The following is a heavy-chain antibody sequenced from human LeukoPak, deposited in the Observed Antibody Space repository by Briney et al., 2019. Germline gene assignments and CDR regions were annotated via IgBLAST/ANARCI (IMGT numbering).Heavy chain of an antibody. CDR2: ISAYNGNT. CDR1: GYTFTSYG. V-gene: IGHV1-18*04. CDR3: AREGLAVAGQGVDY. D-gene: IGHD6-19*01. J-gene: IGHJ4*02. Sequence: GASVKVSCEASGYTFTSYGISWVRQAPGQGLEWMGWISAYNGNTNYAQKLQGRVTITTDTSTSTAYMELRSLRSDDTAVYYCAREGLAVAGQGVDYWGQGTLVTVSS.